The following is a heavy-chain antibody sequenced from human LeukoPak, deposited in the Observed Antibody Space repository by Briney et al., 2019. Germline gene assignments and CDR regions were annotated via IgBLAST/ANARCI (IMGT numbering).Heavy chain of an antibody. CDR2: INHSGSA. J-gene: IGHJ5*02. CDR3: AANGYYYDSSGPRFDP. D-gene: IGHD3-22*01. CDR1: GGSVSSSNW. V-gene: IGHV4-4*02. Sequence: SETLSLTCGVSGGSVSSSNWWSWVRQPPGKGLEWIGEINHSGSASYNASLKSRVTMSVDESKNQVSLRLTSVNAADTAVYYCAANGYYYDSSGPRFDPWGQGTLVTVSS.